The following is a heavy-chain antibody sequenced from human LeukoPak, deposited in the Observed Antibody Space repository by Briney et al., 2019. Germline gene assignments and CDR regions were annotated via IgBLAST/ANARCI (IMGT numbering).Heavy chain of an antibody. Sequence: SETLSLTCTVSGGSISSSSYYWGWIRQPPGKGLEWIGSIYYSGSTYYNPSLKSRVTISVDTSKNQFSLKLSSVTAADTAVYYCARDLGPRGYYFDYWGQGTLVTVSS. V-gene: IGHV4-39*07. CDR2: IYYSGST. D-gene: IGHD3-16*01. CDR1: GGSISSSSYY. CDR3: ARDLGPRGYYFDY. J-gene: IGHJ4*02.